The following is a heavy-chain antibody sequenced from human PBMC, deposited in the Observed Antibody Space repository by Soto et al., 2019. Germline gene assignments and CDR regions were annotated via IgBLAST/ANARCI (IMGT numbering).Heavy chain of an antibody. D-gene: IGHD2-15*01. CDR2: IKSKIDGGTT. CDR3: TTDSYIDMPIVRFDY. V-gene: IGHV3-15*07. J-gene: IGHJ4*02. Sequence: PGGSLRLSCVASGFTFGNAWINWVRQAPGKGLEWVGRIKSKIDGGTTDFAAPVKGRFAISRDDSKNSAYMQMNSLKIEDTAVYYCTTDSYIDMPIVRFDYWGQGTLVTVSS. CDR1: GFTFGNAW.